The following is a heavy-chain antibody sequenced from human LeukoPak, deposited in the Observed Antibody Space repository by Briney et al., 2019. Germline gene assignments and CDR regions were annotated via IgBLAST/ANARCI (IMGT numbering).Heavy chain of an antibody. Sequence: ASVKVSCKASGGTFSSYAISWVRQAPGQGLEWMGWINTNSGTPTYAQGFTGRFVFSLDTSVNTAYLQISSLKAEDTAVYYCARVPFVVMGVTGNWFDPWGQGTLVTVSS. V-gene: IGHV7-4-1*02. CDR1: GGTFSSYA. J-gene: IGHJ5*02. CDR3: ARVPFVVMGVTGNWFDP. CDR2: INTNSGTP. D-gene: IGHD2-15*01.